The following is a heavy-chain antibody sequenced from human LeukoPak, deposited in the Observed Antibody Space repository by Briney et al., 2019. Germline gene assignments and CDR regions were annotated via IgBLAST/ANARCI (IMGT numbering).Heavy chain of an antibody. Sequence: GGSLRLSCAASGFTFSSYSMNWVRQAPGKGLEWVSYISSSSSTIYYADSVKGRFTISRDNAKNSLYLQMNSLRAEDTAVYYCARECPPGYSSSWYPDHFCIWGQGTMVTVSS. V-gene: IGHV3-48*01. CDR3: ARECPPGYSSSWYPDHFCI. CDR1: GFTFSSYS. J-gene: IGHJ3*02. CDR2: ISSSSSTI. D-gene: IGHD6-13*01.